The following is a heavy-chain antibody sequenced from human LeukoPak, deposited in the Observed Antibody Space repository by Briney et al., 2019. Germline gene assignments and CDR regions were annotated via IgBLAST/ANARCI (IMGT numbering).Heavy chain of an antibody. CDR1: GYTFTDYY. Sequence: GASVKVSCEASGYTFTDYYMYWVRQAPGQGLEWMGWINPNDGGTKYVQKFQGRVTMTRDTSTRIVYMDLRSLRSEDTAVYYCARAKHGDYLPADWGQGTLVTVSS. CDR2: INPNDGGT. J-gene: IGHJ4*02. D-gene: IGHD4-17*01. V-gene: IGHV1-2*02. CDR3: ARAKHGDYLPAD.